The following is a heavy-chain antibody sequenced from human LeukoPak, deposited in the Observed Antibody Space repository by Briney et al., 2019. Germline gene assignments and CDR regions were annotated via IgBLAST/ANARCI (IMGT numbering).Heavy chain of an antibody. J-gene: IGHJ3*02. Sequence: ASVKVSCKTSGYTFSSYGITWVRQAPGQGLEWMGWVSAYNGDTKYAQKLQDRVTMTTDTSTTTAYMELRSLRSDDTAVYYCARHRTAINRYGPYDALDMWGQGTMVTVSS. CDR2: VSAYNGDT. CDR3: ARHRTAINRYGPYDALDM. D-gene: IGHD5-18*01. CDR1: GYTFSSYG. V-gene: IGHV1-18*01.